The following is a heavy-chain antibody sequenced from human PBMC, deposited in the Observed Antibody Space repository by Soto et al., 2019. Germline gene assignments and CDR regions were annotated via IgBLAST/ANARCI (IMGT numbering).Heavy chain of an antibody. Sequence: ASVKVSSKVSGYTLTELSMHWVRQAPGKGLEWMGGFDPEDGETIYAQKFQGRVTMTEDTSTDTAYMELSSLRSEDTAVYYCATFLRHYYDSSGYYKTFDYWGQGTLVTVSS. V-gene: IGHV1-24*01. CDR2: FDPEDGET. CDR1: GYTLTELS. D-gene: IGHD3-22*01. J-gene: IGHJ4*02. CDR3: ATFLRHYYDSSGYYKTFDY.